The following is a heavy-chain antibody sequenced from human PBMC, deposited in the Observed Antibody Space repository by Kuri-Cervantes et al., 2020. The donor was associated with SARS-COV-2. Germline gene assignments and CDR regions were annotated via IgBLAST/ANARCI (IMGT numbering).Heavy chain of an antibody. D-gene: IGHD2-2*01. J-gene: IGHJ4*02. CDR2: VSGSGGST. V-gene: IGHV3-23*01. Sequence: GESLKISCAASGFTFSSYAMSWVRQAPGKGLEWVSAVSGSGGSTYYADSVKGRFTISRDNSKNTLYLHIHSLRAEDTAVYYCAKDRPPGVVVPAATYFDYWGQGTLVTVSS. CDR1: GFTFSSYA. CDR3: AKDRPPGVVVPAATYFDY.